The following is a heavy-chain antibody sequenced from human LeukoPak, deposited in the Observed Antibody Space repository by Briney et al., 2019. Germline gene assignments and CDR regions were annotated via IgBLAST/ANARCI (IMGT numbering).Heavy chain of an antibody. Sequence: GGSLRLSCAASGFTFSSYAMSWVRQAPGKGLEWVSAISGSGGSTYYADSVKGRFTISRDNSKNTLYLQMNSLRAEDTAVYYCADQVRGWTSFDYWGQGTLATVSS. V-gene: IGHV3-23*01. CDR1: GFTFSSYA. D-gene: IGHD6-19*01. CDR3: ADQVRGWTSFDY. J-gene: IGHJ4*02. CDR2: ISGSGGST.